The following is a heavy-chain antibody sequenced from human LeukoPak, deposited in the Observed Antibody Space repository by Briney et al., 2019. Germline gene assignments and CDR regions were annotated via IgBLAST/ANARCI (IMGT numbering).Heavy chain of an antibody. CDR1: GYTFSDHH. CDR3: ARDFLYYPIMTGNKNVFDI. V-gene: IGHV1-2*02. CDR2: INPHTGIT. D-gene: IGHD3-9*01. J-gene: IGHJ3*02. Sequence: ASVKVSCKASGYTFSDHHMHWVRQAPGQGLQWMGWINPHTGITNYAQKFQGRITMARETSIDTVYMELSRLRSDDTAVYYCARDFLYYPIMTGNKNVFDIWGQGTMVTVSS.